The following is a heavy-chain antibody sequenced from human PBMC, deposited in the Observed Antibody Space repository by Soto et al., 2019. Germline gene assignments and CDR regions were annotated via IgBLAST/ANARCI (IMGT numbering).Heavy chain of an antibody. D-gene: IGHD3-10*01. Sequence: SETLSLTCTVSGGSISSYYWSWIRQPPGKGLEWIGYIYYSGSTNYNPSLKSRVTISVDTSKNQFSLKLSSVTAADTAVYYCARAPRGNYGYPSYFDYWGQRTLVTVSS. J-gene: IGHJ4*02. CDR3: ARAPRGNYGYPSYFDY. V-gene: IGHV4-59*01. CDR2: IYYSGST. CDR1: GGSISSYY.